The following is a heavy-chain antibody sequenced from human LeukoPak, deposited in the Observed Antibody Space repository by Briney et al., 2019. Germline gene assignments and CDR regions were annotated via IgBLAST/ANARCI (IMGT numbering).Heavy chain of an antibody. Sequence: SETLSLTCAVYGGSFSGYYWSWIRQPPGKGLEXXXXXXHSGSTNYNPSLKSRVTISVDTSKNQFSLKLSSVTAADTAVYYCARAGGYCSGGSCYYWYFDYWGQGTLVTVSS. J-gene: IGHJ4*02. V-gene: IGHV4-34*01. CDR3: ARAGGYCSGGSCYYWYFDY. D-gene: IGHD2-15*01. CDR2: XXHSGST. CDR1: GGSFSGYY.